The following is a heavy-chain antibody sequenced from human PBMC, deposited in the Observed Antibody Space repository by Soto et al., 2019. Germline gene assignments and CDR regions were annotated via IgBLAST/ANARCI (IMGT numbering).Heavy chain of an antibody. CDR3: ARFYGNAFAV. CDR1: GGSITTSSYN. Sequence: QLQLQESGPGLVKPSETLSLTCSVSGGSITTSSYNWDWIRQPPGKGLEWIGTISYDGSTSYKPTLRSQVTIAVDTSKKHFALSVNSVAAVDTAGYVCARFYGNAFAVWGRGPVVTVSS. V-gene: IGHV4-39*02. CDR2: ISYDGST. J-gene: IGHJ3*01. D-gene: IGHD3-10*01.